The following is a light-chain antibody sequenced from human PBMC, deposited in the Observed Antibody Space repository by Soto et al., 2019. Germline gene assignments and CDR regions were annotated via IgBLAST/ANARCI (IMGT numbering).Light chain of an antibody. Sequence: IQLTQSPSILSASVGDRVTITCRASQSISSWLAWYQQKPGKAPNLLIHKASHLESGVPSRFRGSGSGTEFTLTISSLQPGDFETYYCQHYNTYPWTFGQGTKVDIK. CDR3: QHYNTYPWT. J-gene: IGKJ1*01. V-gene: IGKV1-5*03. CDR1: QSISSW. CDR2: KAS.